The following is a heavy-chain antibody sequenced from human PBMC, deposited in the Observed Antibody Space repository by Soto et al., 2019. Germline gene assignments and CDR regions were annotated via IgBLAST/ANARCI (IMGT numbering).Heavy chain of an antibody. Sequence: ASVKVSCKASGYTFSSIGISWVRQAPGQGLEWMGWISPYKGNTNYAQELQGRVTMTTDTSTSTAYMELRSLRSDDTAVYYCARDTPLITTDYWGQGTLVIVSS. D-gene: IGHD1-20*01. J-gene: IGHJ4*02. CDR2: ISPYKGNT. CDR1: GYTFSSIG. V-gene: IGHV1-18*01. CDR3: ARDTPLITTDY.